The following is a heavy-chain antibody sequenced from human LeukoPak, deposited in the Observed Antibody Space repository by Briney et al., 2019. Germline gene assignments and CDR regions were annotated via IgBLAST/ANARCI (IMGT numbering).Heavy chain of an antibody. CDR2: ISWNSGSI. CDR3: AKEAPGQRYQLLASYYYGMDV. D-gene: IGHD2-2*01. J-gene: IGHJ6*02. Sequence: GGSLRLSCAASGFTFDDYAMHWVRQAPGKGLEWVSGISWNSGSIGYADSVKGRFTISRDNAKNSLYLQMNSLRAEDTALYYCAKEAPGQRYQLLASYYYGMDVWGQGTTVTVSS. CDR1: GFTFDDYA. V-gene: IGHV3-9*01.